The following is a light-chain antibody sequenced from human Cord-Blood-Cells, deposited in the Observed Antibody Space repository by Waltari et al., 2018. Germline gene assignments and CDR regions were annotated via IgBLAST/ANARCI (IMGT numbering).Light chain of an antibody. Sequence: DIVMTQSLDSLAVSLGERSTINCKSSQSVLYSSNNKNYLAWYQQKPGQPPKLLIYWASTRESGVPDRFSGSGSGTDFTLTISSLQAEDVAVYYCQQYYSTRGTFGQGTRLEIK. V-gene: IGKV4-1*01. CDR3: QQYYSTRGT. CDR1: QSVLYSSNNKNY. CDR2: WAS. J-gene: IGKJ5*01.